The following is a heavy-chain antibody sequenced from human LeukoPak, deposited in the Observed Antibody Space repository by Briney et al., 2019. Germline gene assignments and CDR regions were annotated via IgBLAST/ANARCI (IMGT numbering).Heavy chain of an antibody. CDR2: FHNSGTS. J-gene: IGHJ4*02. V-gene: IGHV4-59*01. CDR3: TRGAGWLIDY. Sequence: PSETLSLTCAVYGGSFSGYYWSWIRQPPGKGLEWIGYFHNSGTSTYNPSLKSRVTISADTSKNQFSLKLNSLTTVDTAVYYCTRGAGWLIDYWGQGILVTVSS. CDR1: GGSFSGYY. D-gene: IGHD3-16*01.